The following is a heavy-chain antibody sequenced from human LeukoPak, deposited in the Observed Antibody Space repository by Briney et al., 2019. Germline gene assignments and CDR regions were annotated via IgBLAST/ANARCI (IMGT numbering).Heavy chain of an antibody. J-gene: IGHJ4*02. D-gene: IGHD3-16*01. CDR3: ARIGLGNYVLGCYDY. CDR1: GGTFSGYY. Sequence: SETLSLTCAVSGGTFSGYYCSWIRQPPGKGLEWMGEINHSGSTNYNPSLKSRVTIYVDTSKNQFSLKLSPVTAADTAVYYCARIGLGNYVLGCYDYWGQGILVTVSS. CDR2: INHSGST. V-gene: IGHV4-34*01.